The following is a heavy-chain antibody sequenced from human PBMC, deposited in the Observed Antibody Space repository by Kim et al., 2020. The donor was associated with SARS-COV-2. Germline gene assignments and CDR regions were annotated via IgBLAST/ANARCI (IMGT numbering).Heavy chain of an antibody. CDR3: ARDSPRGGYYDILTGRGNFDY. Sequence: GGSLRLSCAASGFTFSSYSMNWVRQAPGKGLEWVSSISSSSSYIYYADSVKGRFTISRDNAKNSLYLQMNSLRAEDTAVYYCARDSPRGGYYDILTGRGNFDYWGQGTLVTVSS. D-gene: IGHD3-9*01. CDR1: GFTFSSYS. V-gene: IGHV3-21*01. CDR2: ISSSSSYI. J-gene: IGHJ4*02.